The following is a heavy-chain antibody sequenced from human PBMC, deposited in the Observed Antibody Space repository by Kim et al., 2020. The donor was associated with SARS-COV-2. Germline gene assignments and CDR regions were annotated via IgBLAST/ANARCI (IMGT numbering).Heavy chain of an antibody. CDR1: GGSFNNYY. D-gene: IGHD2-15*01. V-gene: IGHV4-34*01. J-gene: IGHJ5*02. CDR3: ARAGVVVAAGHWFDP. CDR2: INHSGNT. Sequence: SETLSLTCAVYGGSFNNYYWSWIRQPPGKGLEWIGEINHSGNTNYNPSLKSRVTISVDTSKNQFSLKLTSVTAADTAVYYCARAGVVVAAGHWFDPWGQGTLVTVSS.